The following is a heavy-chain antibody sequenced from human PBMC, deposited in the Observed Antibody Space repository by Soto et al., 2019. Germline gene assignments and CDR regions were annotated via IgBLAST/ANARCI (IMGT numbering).Heavy chain of an antibody. CDR3: ARDRSGEQLVVGGYYYYMDV. CDR1: GGSISSGGYY. V-gene: IGHV4-31*03. Sequence: SETLSLTCTVSGGSISSGGYYWSWIRQHPGKGLEWIGYIYYSGSTYYNPSLKGRVTISVDTSKNQLSLKLSSVTAADTAVYYCARDRSGEQLVVGGYYYYMDVWGKGTTVTVSS. CDR2: IYYSGST. D-gene: IGHD6-6*01. J-gene: IGHJ6*03.